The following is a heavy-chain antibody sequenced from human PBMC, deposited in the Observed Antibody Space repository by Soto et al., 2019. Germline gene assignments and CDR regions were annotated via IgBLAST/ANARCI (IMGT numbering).Heavy chain of an antibody. D-gene: IGHD5-18*01. CDR2: MNPNSGNT. Sequence: ASVKVSCKASGYTFTNYDINWVRQATGQGLEWLGWMNPNSGNTGYAQKFQGRVTMTRDTSISTAYMELSSLRSEDTAVYFCARNLPEAAMVDYWGQGTLVTGSS. CDR3: ARNLPEAAMVDY. J-gene: IGHJ4*02. CDR1: GYTFTNYD. V-gene: IGHV1-8*01.